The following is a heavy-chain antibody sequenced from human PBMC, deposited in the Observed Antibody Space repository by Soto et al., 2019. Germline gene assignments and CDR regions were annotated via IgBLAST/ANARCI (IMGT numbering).Heavy chain of an antibody. V-gene: IGHV3-48*03. Sequence: PGGSLRLSCAASGFTFSSYGMNWVRQAPGKGLEWVSYISSSGSTIYYADSVRGRFTISRDNAKNSLYLQMNSLRAEDTAVYYCATLWFGESTYYYYYYGMDVWGQGTTVTVSS. CDR1: GFTFSSYG. D-gene: IGHD3-10*01. CDR3: ATLWFGESTYYYYYYGMDV. J-gene: IGHJ6*02. CDR2: ISSSGSTI.